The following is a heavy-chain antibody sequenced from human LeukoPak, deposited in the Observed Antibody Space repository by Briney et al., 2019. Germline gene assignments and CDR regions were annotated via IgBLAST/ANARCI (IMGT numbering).Heavy chain of an antibody. CDR1: GGSFSGYY. CDR3: ARLPPCSRTSCYTFDY. CDR2: INHSGST. Sequence: SETLSLTCAVYGGSFSGYYWSWIRQPPGKGLEWIGEINHSGSTNYNPSLKSRVTISVGTSKNQFSLKLSSVTAADTAVYYCARLPPCSRTSCYTFDYWGQGTLVTVSS. V-gene: IGHV4-34*01. J-gene: IGHJ4*02. D-gene: IGHD2-2*02.